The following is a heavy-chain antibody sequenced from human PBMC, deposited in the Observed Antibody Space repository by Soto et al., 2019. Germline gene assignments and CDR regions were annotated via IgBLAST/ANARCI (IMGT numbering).Heavy chain of an antibody. CDR1: GFTFDDYA. J-gene: IGHJ4*02. V-gene: IGHV3-43D*04. CDR2: ISWDGGST. Sequence: PGGSLRLSCAASGFTFDDYAMHWVRQAPGKGLEWVSLISWDGGSTYNADSVKGRFTISRDNSKNSLYLQMNSLRAEDTALYYCAEDIWYGDPTGGYFDYWGQGTQVTVSS. D-gene: IGHD4-17*01. CDR3: AEDIWYGDPTGGYFDY.